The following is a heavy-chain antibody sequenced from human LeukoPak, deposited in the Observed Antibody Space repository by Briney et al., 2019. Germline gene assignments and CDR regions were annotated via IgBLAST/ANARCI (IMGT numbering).Heavy chain of an antibody. CDR2: IQQDGSGE. J-gene: IGHJ5*02. V-gene: IGHV3-7*01. Sequence: GGSLRLSCEASGFPFSTFWMIWVRQPPGEGLEWVAKIQQDGSGEEYVDSVKGRFTISRDNAKNSLYLQMNSLRVEDTGVYYCARENWYRFDPWGQGTLVTVSS. D-gene: IGHD1-1*01. CDR1: GFPFSTFW. CDR3: ARENWYRFDP.